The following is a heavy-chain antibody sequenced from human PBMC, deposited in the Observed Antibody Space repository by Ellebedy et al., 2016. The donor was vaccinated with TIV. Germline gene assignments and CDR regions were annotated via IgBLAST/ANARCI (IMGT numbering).Heavy chain of an antibody. CDR2: IKSKTDGGTT. J-gene: IGHJ4*02. CDR1: GFTFSNAW. V-gene: IGHV3-15*01. CDR3: TTDPIAVAGHYYFDY. D-gene: IGHD6-19*01. Sequence: GESLKISCAASGFTFSNAWMSWVRQAPGKGLEWVGRIKSKTDGGTTDYAAPVKGRFTISRDDSKNTLYLQMNSLKTEDTAVYYCTTDPIAVAGHYYFDYWGQGTLVTVSS.